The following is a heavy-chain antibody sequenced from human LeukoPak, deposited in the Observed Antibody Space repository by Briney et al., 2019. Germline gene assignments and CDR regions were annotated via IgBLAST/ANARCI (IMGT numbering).Heavy chain of an antibody. Sequence: EASVKVSCKASGYTFTGYYMHWVRQAPGQGLEWMGWINPNSGGTNYAQKFQGRVTMTRDTSISTAYMELSRLRSDDTAVYYCARVKGGSYWDSDYWGQGTLVTVSS. CDR3: ARVKGGSYWDSDY. D-gene: IGHD1-26*01. CDR2: INPNSGGT. V-gene: IGHV1-2*02. J-gene: IGHJ4*02. CDR1: GYTFTGYY.